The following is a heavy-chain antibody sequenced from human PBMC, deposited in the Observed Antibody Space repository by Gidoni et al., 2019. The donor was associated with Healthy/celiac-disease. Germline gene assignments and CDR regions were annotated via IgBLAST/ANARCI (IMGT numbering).Heavy chain of an antibody. J-gene: IGHJ6*02. D-gene: IGHD2-8*02. Sequence: EVQLVESGGGLVQPGRSLRLSCTASGFTFGDYAMSWVRQAPGKGLEWVGFIRSKAYGGTTEYAASVKGRFTISRDDSKSIAYLQMNSLKTEDTAVYYCTRVGVELVVGFDYYYYGMDVWGQGTTVTVSS. CDR3: TRVGVELVVGFDYYYYGMDV. V-gene: IGHV3-49*04. CDR1: GFTFGDYA. CDR2: IRSKAYGGTT.